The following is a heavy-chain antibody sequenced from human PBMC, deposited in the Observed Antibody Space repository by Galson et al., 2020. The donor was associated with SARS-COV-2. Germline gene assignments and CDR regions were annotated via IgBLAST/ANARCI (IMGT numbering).Heavy chain of an antibody. Sequence: GESLKISCAASGFSFSNYEMNWVCQAPGKGLEWISYISSSGRTINYADSVKGRFTISRDNAKSSLSLQMNSLRAEDTAVYYCARLDAYGPGYWGQGTLVTVSS. V-gene: IGHV3-48*03. CDR1: GFSFSNYE. J-gene: IGHJ4*02. CDR2: ISSSGRTI. CDR3: ARLDAYGPGY. D-gene: IGHD2-21*01.